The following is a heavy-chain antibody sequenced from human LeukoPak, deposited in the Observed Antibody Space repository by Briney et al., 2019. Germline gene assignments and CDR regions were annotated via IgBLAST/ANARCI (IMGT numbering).Heavy chain of an antibody. Sequence: GGSLRLSCAASGFTFSSYWMHWVRQAPGKGLEWVSGISGSGGSTYYADSVKGRFTISRDNSKNTLYVQMNSLRAEDTAVYYCAKESREYYFDYWGQGTLVTVSS. CDR3: AKESREYYFDY. D-gene: IGHD3-10*01. CDR2: ISGSGGST. CDR1: GFTFSSYW. V-gene: IGHV3-23*01. J-gene: IGHJ4*02.